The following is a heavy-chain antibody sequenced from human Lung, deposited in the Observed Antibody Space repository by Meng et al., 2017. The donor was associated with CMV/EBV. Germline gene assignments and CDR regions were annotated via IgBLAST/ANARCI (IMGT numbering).Heavy chain of an antibody. Sequence: GRSLGLSCAASRFTFSSDWVRWVRQAAGKGLEWVANINPDGSEKYHVDSVEGRFTIARDNAKDSLYLQMNALRAEDTAVSYCARRPWGLDVWGQGTTVTVSS. CDR3: ARRPWGLDV. J-gene: IGHJ6*02. V-gene: IGHV3-7*01. CDR1: RFTFSSDW. CDR2: INPDGSEK.